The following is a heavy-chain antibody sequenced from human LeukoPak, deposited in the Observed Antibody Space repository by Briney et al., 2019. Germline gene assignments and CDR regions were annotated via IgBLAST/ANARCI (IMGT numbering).Heavy chain of an antibody. CDR1: GYTLTELS. Sequence: GASVKVSCKVSGYTLTELSMHWVRQAPGKGLEWMGGFDPEDGETIYAQKFRGRVTMTEVTSTDTAYMELSSLRSEDTAVYYCATVRFLTIVGVGHNWFDPWGQGTLVTVSS. V-gene: IGHV1-24*01. J-gene: IGHJ5*02. CDR3: ATVRFLTIVGVGHNWFDP. CDR2: FDPEDGET. D-gene: IGHD3-3*01.